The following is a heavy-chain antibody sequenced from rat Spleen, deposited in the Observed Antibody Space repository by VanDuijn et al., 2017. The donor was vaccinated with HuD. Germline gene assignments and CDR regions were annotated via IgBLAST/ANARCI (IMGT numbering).Heavy chain of an antibody. CDR1: GFTFSNYG. CDR3: ASSGVYYGLSLGVMDA. V-gene: IGHV5S13*01. CDR2: ISTGGGNT. J-gene: IGHJ4*01. D-gene: IGHD1-6*01. Sequence: EVQLVATGGGLVQPGGSLKLSCAVSGFTFSNYGMAWVRQTPTKGLEWVASISTGGGNTYYRDSVKGRFTISRDNAKSTLYRQMNSLRSEDTATYYCASSGVYYGLSLGVMDAWGQGASVTVSS.